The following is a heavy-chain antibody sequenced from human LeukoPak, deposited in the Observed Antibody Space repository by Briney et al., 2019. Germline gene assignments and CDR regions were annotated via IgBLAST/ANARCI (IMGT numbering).Heavy chain of an antibody. D-gene: IGHD3-22*01. V-gene: IGHV4-59*01. CDR2: IYYSGST. CDR3: ARVTYDYYDSSGYSPYYYYYYMDV. CDR1: GGSISSYY. Sequence: PSETLSLTCTVSGGSISSYYWSWIRQPPGKGLEWIGYIYYSGSTNYNPSLKSRVTISVDTSKNQFSLKLSSVTAADTAVYYCARVTYDYYDSSGYSPYYYYYYMDVWGKGTTVTISS. J-gene: IGHJ6*03.